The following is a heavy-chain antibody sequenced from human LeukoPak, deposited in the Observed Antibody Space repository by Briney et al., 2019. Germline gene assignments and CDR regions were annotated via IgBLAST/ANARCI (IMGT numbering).Heavy chain of an antibody. Sequence: ASVKVSCKASGYTFTRYYMHWVRQAPGQGLEWMGWINPKSSCTNYAQTVQGGVTMTRDPSIRKAYMELSRLRADDTAVYYCAREEGWLQLSLTIQHWGQGTLVTVSS. D-gene: IGHD5-24*01. CDR2: INPKSSCT. CDR1: GYTFTRYY. CDR3: AREEGWLQLSLTIQH. V-gene: IGHV1-2*02. J-gene: IGHJ1*01.